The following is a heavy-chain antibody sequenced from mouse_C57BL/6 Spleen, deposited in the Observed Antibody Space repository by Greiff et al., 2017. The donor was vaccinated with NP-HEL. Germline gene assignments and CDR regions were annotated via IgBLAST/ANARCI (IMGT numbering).Heavy chain of an antibody. J-gene: IGHJ4*01. CDR1: GFTFSDYG. Sequence: EVKLVESGGGLVKPGGSLKLSCAASGFTFSDYGMHWVRQAPEKGLEWVAYISSGSSTIYYADTVKGRFTISRDNAKNNLFLQMTSLRSEDTAMYYCAKNYGSSTYAMDYWGQGTSVTVSS. CDR2: ISSGSSTI. CDR3: AKNYGSSTYAMDY. V-gene: IGHV5-17*01. D-gene: IGHD1-1*01.